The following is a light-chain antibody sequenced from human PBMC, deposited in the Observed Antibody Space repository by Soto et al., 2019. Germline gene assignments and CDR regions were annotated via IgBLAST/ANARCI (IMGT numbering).Light chain of an antibody. CDR3: QQYGSSPPT. CDR2: GVS. V-gene: IGKV3-20*01. J-gene: IGKJ1*01. CDR1: QRLSASD. Sequence: EIVLTQSPVTLSLSPGQGATLSCRASQRLSASDIAWYQQKPGQAPKFLIYGVSSRATGIPDRFSGSGSGTDFTLTISRLEPEDFAVYYCQQYGSSPPTFGQGTKVDIK.